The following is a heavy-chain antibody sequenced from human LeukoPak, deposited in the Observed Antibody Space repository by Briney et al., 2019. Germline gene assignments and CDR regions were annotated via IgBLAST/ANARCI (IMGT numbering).Heavy chain of an antibody. V-gene: IGHV3-48*03. D-gene: IGHD3-9*01. CDR1: GFTFSNYE. J-gene: IGHJ4*02. Sequence: GGALRLSCAASGFTFSNYEMNWVRQAPGKGQDWVSYTSGIGSTKYYADSVRGRFTISRDNAEKSLYLQMDSLRAEDTAVYYCARGLTYFDILTGFHDRLDYFDYWGQGTLVTVSS. CDR3: ARGLTYFDILTGFHDRLDYFDY. CDR2: TSGIGSTK.